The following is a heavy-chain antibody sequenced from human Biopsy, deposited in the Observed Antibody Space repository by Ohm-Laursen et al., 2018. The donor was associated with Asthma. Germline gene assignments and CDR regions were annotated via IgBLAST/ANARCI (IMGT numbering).Heavy chain of an antibody. J-gene: IGHJ4*02. Sequence: GSLGLSCSASGFTFGDYWMSWVRQVPGKGLEWVANIKHDGTEKNHVDSLKGRFTISRDNAENSLYLQMNSLRAEDTAVYYCARDGPELPTELDYWGPGTLVTVSS. V-gene: IGHV3-7*01. CDR3: ARDGPELPTELDY. CDR1: GFTFGDYW. CDR2: IKHDGTEK. D-gene: IGHD1-14*01.